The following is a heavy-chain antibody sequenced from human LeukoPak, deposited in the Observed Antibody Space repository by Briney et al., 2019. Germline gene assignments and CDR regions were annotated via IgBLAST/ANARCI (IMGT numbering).Heavy chain of an antibody. D-gene: IGHD3-10*01. CDR3: ATTPDGLLWFGERYYFDY. CDR1: GFTFSCYR. J-gene: IGHJ4*02. CDR2: ISSSSSYI. V-gene: IGHV3-21*01. Sequence: PGGSLRLSCAASGFTFSCYRMNWVRQAPGKGLEWVSSISSSSSYIYYADSVKGRFTISRDNAKNSLYLQMNSLRAEDTAVYYCATTPDGLLWFGERYYFDYRGQGTLVTVSS.